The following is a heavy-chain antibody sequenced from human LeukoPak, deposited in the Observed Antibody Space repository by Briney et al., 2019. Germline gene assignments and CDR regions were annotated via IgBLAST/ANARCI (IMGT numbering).Heavy chain of an antibody. D-gene: IGHD3-3*01. V-gene: IGHV3-33*01. CDR2: IWYDGSNK. J-gene: IGHJ4*02. CDR1: GFTFSSYG. CDR3: ARDLRFYALGY. Sequence: GSLRLSCAASGFTFSSYGMHWVRQAPGKGLEWVAVIWYDGSNKYYADSVKGRFTISRDNSKNTLYLQMNSLRAEDTAVYYCARDLRFYALGYWGQGTLVTVSS.